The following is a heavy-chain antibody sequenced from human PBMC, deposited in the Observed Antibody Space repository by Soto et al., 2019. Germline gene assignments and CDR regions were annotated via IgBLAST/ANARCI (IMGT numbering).Heavy chain of an antibody. CDR3: ARGVTDSVVVPAAISGFWYVDL. J-gene: IGHJ2*01. V-gene: IGHV1-2*04. D-gene: IGHD2-2*01. CDR1: GYTFTGYY. CDR2: INPNSGGT. Sequence: QVQLVQSGAEVKKPGASVKVSCKASGYTFTGYYMHCVRQAPGQGLEWMGWINPNSGGTNYAQKFQGWVTMTRDTSISTAYMELSRLRSDDTAVYYCARGVTDSVVVPAAISGFWYVDLWGRGTLVTVSS.